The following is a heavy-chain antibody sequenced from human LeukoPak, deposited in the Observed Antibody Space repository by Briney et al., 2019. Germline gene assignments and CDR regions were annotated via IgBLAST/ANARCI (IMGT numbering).Heavy chain of an antibody. D-gene: IGHD3-10*01. J-gene: IGHJ5*02. CDR1: GFIVSGSY. CDR3: AKDLRYYGSGSEWFDP. Sequence: GGSLRLSCGGFGFIVSGSYMSWVRQAPGKGLEWVSAISGSGGSTYYADSVKGRFTISRDNSKNTLYLQMNSLRAEDTAVYYCAKDLRYYGSGSEWFDPWGQGTLVTVSS. V-gene: IGHV3-23*01. CDR2: ISGSGGST.